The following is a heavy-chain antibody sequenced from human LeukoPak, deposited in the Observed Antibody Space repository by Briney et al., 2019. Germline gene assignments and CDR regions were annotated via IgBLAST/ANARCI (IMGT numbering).Heavy chain of an antibody. V-gene: IGHV1-46*01. CDR3: ARGGRELAE. Sequence: ASVKVSCKASGYTFTSYYMHWVRQAPGQGLEWMGIINPSGGSTSYAQKFQGRVTMTRDTSTSTAYMELRSLTSDDTAVYYCARGGRELAEWGQGTLVTVSS. CDR1: GYTFTSYY. J-gene: IGHJ4*02. D-gene: IGHD1-26*01. CDR2: INPSGGST.